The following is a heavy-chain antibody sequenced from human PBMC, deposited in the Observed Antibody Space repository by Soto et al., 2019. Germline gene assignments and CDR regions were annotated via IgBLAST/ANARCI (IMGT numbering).Heavy chain of an antibody. J-gene: IGHJ4*02. CDR1: GFNFRSNA. D-gene: IGHD5-18*01. V-gene: IGHV3-30-3*01. CDR3: AKALDTAMDPLDY. CDR2: ISDDGDIK. Sequence: QVHLVESGGGVVQPGRSLRLSCAASGFNFRSNAMHWVRQAPGEGLEWVAIISDDGDIKYYADSVKGRFTISRDNSRNTLYLQMNSLTVEDTAVYYCAKALDTAMDPLDYWGQGTLVTLSS.